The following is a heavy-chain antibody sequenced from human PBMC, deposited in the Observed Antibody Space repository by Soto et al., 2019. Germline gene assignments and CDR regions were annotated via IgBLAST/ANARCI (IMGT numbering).Heavy chain of an antibody. D-gene: IGHD6-19*01. Sequence: VQLVQSGAEAKKPGASVKVSCKASGYNFIDYDINWMRQSTGQGLEWMGWMTPNSGNTGYAQKFQGRVTLTRDTSIGTAYMELSSLKTEDTAVYYCSRNPDGSGLFDPWGQGTLVTVSS. J-gene: IGHJ5*02. V-gene: IGHV1-8*01. CDR2: MTPNSGNT. CDR3: SRNPDGSGLFDP. CDR1: GYNFIDYD.